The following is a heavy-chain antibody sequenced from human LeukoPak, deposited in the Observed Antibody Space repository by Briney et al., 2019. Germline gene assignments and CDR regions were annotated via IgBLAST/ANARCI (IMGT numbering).Heavy chain of an antibody. J-gene: IGHJ6*03. CDR1: GGTFSSYA. D-gene: IGHD3-10*01. CDR3: ARDKRLLGHYYYMDV. Sequence: SVKVSCKASGGTFSSYAISWVRQAPGQGLEWMGGIIPIFGTANYAQKFQGRVTFTTDESTSTAYMELSSLRSEDTAVYYCARDKRLLGHYYYMDVWGKGTTVTVSS. V-gene: IGHV1-69*05. CDR2: IIPIFGTA.